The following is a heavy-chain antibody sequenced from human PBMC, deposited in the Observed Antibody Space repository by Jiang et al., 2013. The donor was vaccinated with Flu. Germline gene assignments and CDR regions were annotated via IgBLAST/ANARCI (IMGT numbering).Heavy chain of an antibody. CDR3: ARVRIAAAGRGDFQH. CDR2: INPSGGST. V-gene: IGHV1-46*01. D-gene: IGHD6-13*01. Sequence: QAPGQGLEWMGIINPSGGSTSYAQKFQGRVAMTRDTSTSTVYMELSSLRSEDTAVYYCARVRIAAAGRGDFQHWGQGTLVTVSS. J-gene: IGHJ1*01.